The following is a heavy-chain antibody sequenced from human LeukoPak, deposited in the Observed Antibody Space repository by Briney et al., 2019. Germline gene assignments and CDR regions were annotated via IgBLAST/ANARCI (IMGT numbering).Heavy chain of an antibody. CDR3: ARENPHYGDPVPY. CDR2: ISSSSSYI. V-gene: IGHV3-21*01. J-gene: IGHJ4*02. CDR1: GFTFSSYS. D-gene: IGHD4-17*01. Sequence: GGSLRLSCAASGFTFSSYSMNWVRQAPGKGLEWVSSISSSSSYIYYADSVKGRFTISRDNAKNSLYLQMNSLRAEDTAVYYCARENPHYGDPVPYWGQGTLVTVSS.